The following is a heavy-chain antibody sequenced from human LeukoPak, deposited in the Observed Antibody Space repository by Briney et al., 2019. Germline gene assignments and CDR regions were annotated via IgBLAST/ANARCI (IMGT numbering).Heavy chain of an antibody. CDR3: AREVYDIYNWFDP. V-gene: IGHV3-21*01. Sequence: GGSLRPSCAASGFTFSSYSMNWVRQAPGKGLEWVSSISSSSSYIYYADSVKGRFTISRDNAKNSLYLQMNSLRAEDTAVYYCAREVYDIYNWFDPWGQGTLVTVSS. CDR1: GFTFSSYS. D-gene: IGHD3-9*01. CDR2: ISSSSSYI. J-gene: IGHJ5*02.